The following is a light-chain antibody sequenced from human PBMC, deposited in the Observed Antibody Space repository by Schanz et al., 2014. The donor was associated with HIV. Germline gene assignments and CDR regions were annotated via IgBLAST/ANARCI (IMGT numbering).Light chain of an antibody. CDR3: QQYNSYSWT. Sequence: DIQLTQSPSTLSASVGDRVTITCRASQNIGNWLAWYQQRPGEPPKLLMYQASTLQSGVPSRFSGSGSGTAFSLTISSLQPEDFATYYCQQYNSYSWTFGQGTKVEIK. CDR1: QNIGNW. V-gene: IGKV1-5*03. J-gene: IGKJ1*01. CDR2: QAS.